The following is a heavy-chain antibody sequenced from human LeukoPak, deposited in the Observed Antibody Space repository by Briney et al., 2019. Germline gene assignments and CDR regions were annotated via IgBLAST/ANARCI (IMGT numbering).Heavy chain of an antibody. V-gene: IGHV4-59*08. CDR1: GGSISNYY. Sequence: SETLSLTCTVSGGSISNYYWTWIRQPPGKGLEWIGFIFYTGSTTYNPSLKSRVTISVDTSKNQFSLRLSSVTAADTAVYYCARVSARWLQPNDVFDIWGQGTMVTVSS. CDR2: IFYTGST. CDR3: ARVSARWLQPNDVFDI. D-gene: IGHD5-24*01. J-gene: IGHJ3*02.